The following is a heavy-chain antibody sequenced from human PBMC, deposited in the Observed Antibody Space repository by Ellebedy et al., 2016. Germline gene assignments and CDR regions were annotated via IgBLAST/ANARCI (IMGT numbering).Heavy chain of an antibody. V-gene: IGHV3-15*01. J-gene: IGHJ4*02. D-gene: IGHD5-18*01. CDR2: IKSKTGGGAA. CDR3: TTVYRYNYDSV. CDR1: GFTFSNAW. Sequence: GGSLRLSCAASGFTFSNAWMNWVRQAPGKGPEWVGRIKSKTGGGAADYAAPVKGRFTISRDDSKNTLYLQMNSLKTEDTAVYFCTTVYRYNYDSVWGQGTLVTVSS.